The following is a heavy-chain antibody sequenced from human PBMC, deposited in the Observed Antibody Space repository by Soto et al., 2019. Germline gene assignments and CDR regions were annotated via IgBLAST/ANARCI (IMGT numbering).Heavy chain of an antibody. Sequence: GGSLRLSCAASGFTFSSYGMHWVRQAPGKGLEWVAVIWYDGSNKYYADSVKGRFTISRDNSKNTLYLQMNSLRAEDTAVYYCAREGGSGGPYFVYWGQGTLVTVSS. V-gene: IGHV3-33*01. D-gene: IGHD3-10*01. CDR2: IWYDGSNK. J-gene: IGHJ4*02. CDR3: AREGGSGGPYFVY. CDR1: GFTFSSYG.